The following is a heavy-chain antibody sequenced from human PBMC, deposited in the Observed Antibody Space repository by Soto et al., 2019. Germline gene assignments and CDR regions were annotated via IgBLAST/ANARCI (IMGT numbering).Heavy chain of an antibody. D-gene: IGHD3-22*01. CDR2: IKTDGTYA. CDR1: GFTFSTYW. J-gene: IGHJ4*02. Sequence: EVQLVESGGDLVQPGGSLRLSCAASGFTFSTYWMHWVRQAPGKGLLWVSRIKTDGTYATYADSVKGRFTISRDNAKNTLYLQMNRLRVEDAAVYYCAAGGSGYYANWGQGTLVTVSS. V-gene: IGHV3-74*01. CDR3: AAGGSGYYAN.